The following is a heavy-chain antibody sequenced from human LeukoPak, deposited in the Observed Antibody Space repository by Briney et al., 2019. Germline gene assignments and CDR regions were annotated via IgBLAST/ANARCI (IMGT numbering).Heavy chain of an antibody. CDR1: GFTFSNYA. J-gene: IGHJ4*02. D-gene: IGHD3-10*01. CDR3: AKDGFGSGSHAIDC. Sequence: GGSLRLSCAASGFTFSNYAMKWVGQAPGKGLEGVSAISGSRGSTSYADSGKGRFTISRDNPKNTLYLQMNSLRVEDTAVYYCAKDGFGSGSHAIDCWGQGTLVTVSS. CDR2: ISGSRGST. V-gene: IGHV3-23*01.